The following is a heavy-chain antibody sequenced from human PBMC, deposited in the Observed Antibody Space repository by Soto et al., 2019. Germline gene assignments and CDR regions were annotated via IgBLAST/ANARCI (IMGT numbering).Heavy chain of an antibody. D-gene: IGHD6-13*01. CDR1: GYTFTSYD. CDR2: MKPNSGNT. Sequence: QVQLVQSGAEVKKPGASVKVSCKASGYTFTSYDINWVRQATGQGREWMGWMKPNSGNTDYAQKFQGRVTRTRNTSISTAYMELSSLRSEDTAVYYCARAYSSSWYSIPFDPWGQGTLVTVSS. V-gene: IGHV1-8*01. CDR3: ARAYSSSWYSIPFDP. J-gene: IGHJ5*02.